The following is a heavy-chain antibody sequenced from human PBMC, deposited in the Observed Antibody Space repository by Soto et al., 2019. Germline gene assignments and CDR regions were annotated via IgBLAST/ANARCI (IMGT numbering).Heavy chain of an antibody. CDR1: GYTFTSYD. Sequence: ASVKVSCKASGYTFTSYDINWVRQATGQGLERIGWMNPKSGNTGYAQKFQGRVTMPSNTSISTAYMELSSLISEDTAVYYCAIGYIVVVPAAFSREYYYYMDVWGKGTTVTVSS. V-gene: IGHV1-8*01. CDR3: AIGYIVVVPAAFSREYYYYMDV. CDR2: MNPKSGNT. D-gene: IGHD2-2*01. J-gene: IGHJ6*03.